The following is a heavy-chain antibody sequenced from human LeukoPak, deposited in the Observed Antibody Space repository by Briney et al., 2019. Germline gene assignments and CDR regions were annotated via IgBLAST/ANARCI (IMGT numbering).Heavy chain of an antibody. Sequence: GGSLRLSCAASGFSISRHYLTWVRQAPGKGLEWVSYISGSGSTIYYADSVKGRFTISRDNAKNSLYLQMNSLRAEDTAVYYCARDHYGDSRYYYYMDVWGKGTTVTISS. CDR2: ISGSGSTI. J-gene: IGHJ6*03. CDR3: ARDHYGDSRYYYYMDV. D-gene: IGHD4-17*01. CDR1: GFSISRHY. V-gene: IGHV3-48*03.